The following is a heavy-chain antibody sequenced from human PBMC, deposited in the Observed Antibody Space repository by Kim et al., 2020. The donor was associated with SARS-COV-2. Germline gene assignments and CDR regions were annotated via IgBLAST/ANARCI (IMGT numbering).Heavy chain of an antibody. CDR1: GFTFSSYW. J-gene: IGHJ6*02. Sequence: GGSLRLSCAASGFTFSSYWMSWVHQAPGKGLEWVANIKQDGSEKYYVDSVKGRFTISRDNAKNSLYLQMNSLRAEDTAVYYCARVGGPEYYDFWSGYYMTGNEYYYYGMDVWGQGTTVTVSS. CDR3: ARVGGPEYYDFWSGYYMTGNEYYYYGMDV. D-gene: IGHD3-3*01. V-gene: IGHV3-7*01. CDR2: IKQDGSEK.